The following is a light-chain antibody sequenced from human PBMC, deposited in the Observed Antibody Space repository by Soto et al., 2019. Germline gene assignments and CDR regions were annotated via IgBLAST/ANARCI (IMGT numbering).Light chain of an antibody. Sequence: DIQMTQSPSTLSASVGDRVTITCRASQSISSWLAWYQQKPGKAPKLLIYDASSLESGVPSRFSGSGSGTEFTLTISSLQPDDFATYYCQQDNSYPWTFGQGTQVEIK. J-gene: IGKJ1*01. CDR1: QSISSW. CDR3: QQDNSYPWT. CDR2: DAS. V-gene: IGKV1-5*01.